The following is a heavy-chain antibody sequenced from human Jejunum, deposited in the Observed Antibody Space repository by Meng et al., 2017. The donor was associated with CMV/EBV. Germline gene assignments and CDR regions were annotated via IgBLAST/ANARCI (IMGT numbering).Heavy chain of an antibody. Sequence: SCAASGFTCTSDGMTWVRQAPGKGLEWVSGIDPGGDTTYYADSVKGRFTISRDNSKNTLYLQINSLRAEDTAVYYCATTLRDHWNYEAWGQGTLVTVSS. J-gene: IGHJ5*02. CDR1: GFTCTSDG. D-gene: IGHD1-7*01. V-gene: IGHV3-23*01. CDR2: IDPGGDTT. CDR3: ATTLRDHWNYEA.